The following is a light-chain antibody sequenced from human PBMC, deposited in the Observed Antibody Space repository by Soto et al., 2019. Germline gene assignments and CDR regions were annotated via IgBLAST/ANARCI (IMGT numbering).Light chain of an antibody. CDR1: QSVSSK. Sequence: EIVLTQSPGTLSVSPGERATLSCRASQSVSSKLAWYQQKPGQAPRLLFYGASTGATGIPARVSGSGSETEVTLSISSLQSEDFASYYWQQDNNWPGTFGQGTKVEIK. J-gene: IGKJ1*01. CDR2: GAS. V-gene: IGKV3-15*01. CDR3: QQDNNWPGT.